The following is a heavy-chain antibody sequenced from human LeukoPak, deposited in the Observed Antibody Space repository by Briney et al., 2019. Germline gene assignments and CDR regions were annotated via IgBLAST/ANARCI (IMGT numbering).Heavy chain of an antibody. J-gene: IGHJ3*02. V-gene: IGHV7-4-1*02. Sequence: ASVKVSCKASGYTFTTYDINWVRQATGQGLEWMGWINTNTGNPTYAQDFTGRLVFSLDTSVSTAYLEVSSLKAEDTAIYYCARDRWELLAFDIWGQGTMVTVSS. CDR2: INTNTGNP. CDR1: GYTFTTYD. CDR3: ARDRWELLAFDI. D-gene: IGHD1-26*01.